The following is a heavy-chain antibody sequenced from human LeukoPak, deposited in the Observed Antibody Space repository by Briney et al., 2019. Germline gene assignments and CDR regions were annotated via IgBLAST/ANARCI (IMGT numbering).Heavy chain of an antibody. CDR1: GYSISSGYY. Sequence: SETLSLTCTVSGYSISSGYYWGWIRQPPGKGLEWIGSIYHSGSTYYNPSLKSRVTISVDTSKNQFSLKLSSVTAADTAVYYCARVTMVRGELFDYWGQGTLVTVSS. J-gene: IGHJ4*02. D-gene: IGHD3-10*01. CDR3: ARVTMVRGELFDY. CDR2: IYHSGST. V-gene: IGHV4-38-2*02.